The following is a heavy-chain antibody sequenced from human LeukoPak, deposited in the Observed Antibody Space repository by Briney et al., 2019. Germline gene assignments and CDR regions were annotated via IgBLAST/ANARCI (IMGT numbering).Heavy chain of an antibody. J-gene: IGHJ4*02. CDR2: IYYSGST. Sequence: SETLSLTCTVSGGSISTSSYYWGWIRQPPGKGLEWIGSIYYSGSTYYNPSLKSRVTISVDMSKNQFSLKLSSVTAADTAVYYCARHSLGSSSFKFHYWGQGSLATVSS. D-gene: IGHD6-13*01. V-gene: IGHV4-39*01. CDR1: GGSISTSSYY. CDR3: ARHSLGSSSFKFHY.